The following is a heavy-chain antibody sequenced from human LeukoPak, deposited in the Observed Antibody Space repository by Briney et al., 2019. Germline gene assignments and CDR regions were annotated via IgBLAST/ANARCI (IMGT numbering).Heavy chain of an antibody. D-gene: IGHD4-11*01. Sequence: GGSLRLSCAAFGFTFTNFAVSWVRQAPGKGLEWVSAISGSGGTTFYADSVKGRFTISRDDSKNTLYLQMNFLTAEDTAVYYCAKNKEARTVTTPSFYSWGPGALVTVSS. CDR2: ISGSGGTT. J-gene: IGHJ4*02. V-gene: IGHV3-23*01. CDR3: AKNKEARTVTTPSFYS. CDR1: GFTFTNFA.